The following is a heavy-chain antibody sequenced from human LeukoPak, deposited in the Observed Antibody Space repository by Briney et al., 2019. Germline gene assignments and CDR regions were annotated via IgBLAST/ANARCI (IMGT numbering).Heavy chain of an antibody. D-gene: IGHD6-6*01. CDR2: IIPIFGTA. J-gene: IGHJ6*03. CDR1: GGTFSSYA. V-gene: IGHV1-69*06. CDR3: ARFSSSSKVVGYYYYYMDV. Sequence: SAKVSCKASGGTFSSYAISWVRQAPGQGLEWMGGIIPIFGTANYAQKFQGRVTITADKSTSTAYMELSSLRSEDTAVYYCARFSSSSKVVGYYYYYMDVWGKGTTVTVSS.